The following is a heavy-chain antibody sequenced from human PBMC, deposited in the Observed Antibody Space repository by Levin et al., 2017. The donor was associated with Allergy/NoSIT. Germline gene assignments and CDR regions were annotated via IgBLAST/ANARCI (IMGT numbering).Heavy chain of an antibody. CDR2: LYNSGRT. J-gene: IGHJ5*01. D-gene: IGHD3-22*01. CDR3: ARDQGSSGWYGWIDF. Sequence: MASETLSLTCAVSGDSISSYHWNWLRQPPGKELEWIGCLYNSGRTKYNPSLQSRVTISVDATKNQFSLKLSSVSASDTAVYYCARDQGSSGWYGWIDFWGQGTLVTVSS. CDR1: GDSISSYH. V-gene: IGHV4-59*01.